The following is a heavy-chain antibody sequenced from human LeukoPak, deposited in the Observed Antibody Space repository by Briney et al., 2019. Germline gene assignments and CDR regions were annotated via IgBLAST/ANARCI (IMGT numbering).Heavy chain of an antibody. CDR1: GGSISSYY. CDR2: IYYSGST. J-gene: IGHJ4*02. V-gene: IGHV4-59*01. Sequence: PSETLSLTCTVSGGSISSYYWSWIRQPPGKGLEWIGYIYYSGSTNYNPSLKSRVTISVDTSKNQFSLKLSSVTAADTAVYYCARAVEMATTHYFDYWGQGTLVTVSS. D-gene: IGHD5-24*01. CDR3: ARAVEMATTHYFDY.